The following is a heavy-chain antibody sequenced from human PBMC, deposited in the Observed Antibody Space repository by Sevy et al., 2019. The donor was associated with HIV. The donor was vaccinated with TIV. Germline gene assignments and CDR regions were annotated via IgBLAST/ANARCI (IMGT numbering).Heavy chain of an antibody. D-gene: IGHD4-4*01. CDR3: ASRVTAGGGMDV. V-gene: IGHV3-21*06. CDR1: GFSFNKKT. J-gene: IGHJ6*02. CDR2: ISSNCGII. Sequence: GGSLRLSCAASGFSFNKKTLTWVRQAPGKGLEWVSSISSNCGIIHYADSVKGRFTISRDNAKNSLFLQMNSLRAEDTAVYYCASRVTAGGGMDVWGQGTTVTVSS.